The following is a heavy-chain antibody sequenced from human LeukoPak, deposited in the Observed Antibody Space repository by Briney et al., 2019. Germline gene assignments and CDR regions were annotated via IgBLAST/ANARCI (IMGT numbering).Heavy chain of an antibody. V-gene: IGHV3-9*01. CDR3: AKDYHYYGVGSLPRH. J-gene: IGHJ4*02. CDR2: ISWNSDNL. D-gene: IGHD3-10*01. Sequence: SLRLSCAASGFTFDDYAMHWVRPAPGKGLEWVALISWNSDNLAYADSVKGRFTVSRDNAKNSLYLQMSSLRADDTAFYYGAKDYHYYGVGSLPRHWGQGTLVTLSS. CDR1: GFTFDDYA.